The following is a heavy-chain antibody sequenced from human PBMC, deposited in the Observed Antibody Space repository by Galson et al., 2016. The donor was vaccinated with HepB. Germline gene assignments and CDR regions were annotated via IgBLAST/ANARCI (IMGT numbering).Heavy chain of an antibody. D-gene: IGHD3-9*01. Sequence: SETLSLTCAVSGGSISTYYWNWIRQFPGKGLEWIGFIHYSGTSKYNPSLKSRVTISLDTSKKQFSLKLSSVSAADTAVYYCARVPRGYDNAGYFFDSWGQGTLVIVSS. CDR1: GGSISTYY. CDR2: IHYSGTS. CDR3: ARVPRGYDNAGYFFDS. V-gene: IGHV4-59*01. J-gene: IGHJ4*02.